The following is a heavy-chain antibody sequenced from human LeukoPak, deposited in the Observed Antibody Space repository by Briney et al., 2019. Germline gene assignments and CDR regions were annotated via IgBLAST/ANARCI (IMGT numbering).Heavy chain of an antibody. CDR2: ISSTSGTI. CDR1: GFTFSRYS. V-gene: IGHV3-48*02. CDR3: ARSLLVVVTAVYRAFDL. J-gene: IGHJ4*02. Sequence: GGSLRLSCAASGFTFSRYSMNWVRQAPGKGLEWLSYISSTSGTIHYADSVKGRFTISRDNAKNSLFLQMTSLRDEDTAVYYCARSLLVVVTAVYRAFDLWGQGTLVTVSS. D-gene: IGHD2-21*02.